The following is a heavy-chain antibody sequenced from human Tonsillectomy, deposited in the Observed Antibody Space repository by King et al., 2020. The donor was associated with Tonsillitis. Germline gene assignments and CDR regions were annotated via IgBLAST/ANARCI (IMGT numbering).Heavy chain of an antibody. CDR1: GGSISSYY. J-gene: IGHJ5*02. CDR2: IYYSGST. V-gene: IGHV4-59*08. Sequence: QLQESGPGLVKPSETLSLTCTVSGGSISSYYWSWIRQPPGKGLEWIGYIYYSGSTNYNPSLKSRVTISVDTSKNQFSLKLSSVTAADTAVYYCARSMVLMVYAENWFDPWGQGTLVTVSS. CDR3: ARSMVLMVYAENWFDP. D-gene: IGHD2-8*01.